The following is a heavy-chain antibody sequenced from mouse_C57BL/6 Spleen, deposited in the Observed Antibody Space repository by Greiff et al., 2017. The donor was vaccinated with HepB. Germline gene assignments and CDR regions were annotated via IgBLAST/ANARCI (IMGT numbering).Heavy chain of an antibody. CDR2: ISYDGSN. Sequence: EVKLMESGPGLVKPSQSLSLTCPVTGYSITSGYYWNWIRQFPGNKLEWMGYISYDGSNNYNPTLKNRISITRDTSKNQFFLKLNSVTTEDTATYYCAIAGNWDYFDYWGQGTTLTVSS. V-gene: IGHV3-6*01. J-gene: IGHJ2*01. D-gene: IGHD4-1*02. CDR1: GYSITSGYY. CDR3: AIAGNWDYFDY.